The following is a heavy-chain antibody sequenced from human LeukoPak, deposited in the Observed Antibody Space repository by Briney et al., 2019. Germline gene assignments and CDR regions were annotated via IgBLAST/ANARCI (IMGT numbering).Heavy chain of an antibody. CDR2: ISSDGSST. CDR1: GFTFSSYW. D-gene: IGHD2-21*02. Sequence: GGSLRLSCAASGFTFSSYWMHWVRQAPGKGLVWVSRISSDGSSTDYADSVKGRFTISRDNAKNTLYLQMNSLRAEDTAVYYCARAIVVVTATASFGFDYWGQGTLVTVSS. V-gene: IGHV3-74*01. CDR3: ARAIVVVTATASFGFDY. J-gene: IGHJ4*02.